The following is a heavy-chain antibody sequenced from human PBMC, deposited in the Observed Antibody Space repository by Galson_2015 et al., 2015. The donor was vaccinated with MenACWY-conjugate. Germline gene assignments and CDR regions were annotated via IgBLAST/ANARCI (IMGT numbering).Heavy chain of an antibody. V-gene: IGHV3-64*04. CDR1: GFTFSSYA. CDR3: AREGGAVAGYYYGMDV. D-gene: IGHD6-19*01. Sequence: SLRLSCAASGFTFSSYAMSWVRRAPGEGLEYVSAISSNGGSTYYADSVKGRFTISRDNSKNTLYLQMNSLRAEDTAVYYCAREGGAVAGYYYGMDVWGQGTTVTVSS. J-gene: IGHJ6*02. CDR2: ISSNGGST.